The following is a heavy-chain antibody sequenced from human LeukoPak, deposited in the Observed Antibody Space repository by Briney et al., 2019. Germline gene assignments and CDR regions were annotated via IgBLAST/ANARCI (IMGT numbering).Heavy chain of an antibody. V-gene: IGHV4-59*11. CDR1: GGSISSHY. J-gene: IGHJ5*02. CDR3: ARGLSSSWFPWFDP. CDR2: IYYSGST. Sequence: ASETLSLTCTVSGGSISSHYWSWIRQPPGKGLEWIGYIYYSGSTNYNPSLKSRVTISVDTSKNQFSLKLSSVTAADTAVYYCARGLSSSWFPWFDPWGQGTLVTVSS. D-gene: IGHD6-13*01.